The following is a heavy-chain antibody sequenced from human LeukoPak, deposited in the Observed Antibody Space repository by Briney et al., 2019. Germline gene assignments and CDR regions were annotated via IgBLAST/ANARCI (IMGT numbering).Heavy chain of an antibody. CDR2: IDGSSSRT. Sequence: LGGSLRLSCAASGFIFSDYYMSWMRQAPGKGLEWLSYIDGSSSRTNYADSVKGRFTISRDNVKNSLYLQMNSLRAEDTAVYFCARRGTDYCTPSSCHPNWFAPWGQGTQVTVSS. V-gene: IGHV3-11*03. D-gene: IGHD4-11*01. CDR1: GFIFSDYY. J-gene: IGHJ5*02. CDR3: ARRGTDYCTPSSCHPNWFAP.